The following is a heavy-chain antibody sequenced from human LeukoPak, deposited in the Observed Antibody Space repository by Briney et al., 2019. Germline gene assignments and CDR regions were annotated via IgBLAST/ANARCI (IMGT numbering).Heavy chain of an antibody. Sequence: NPSETLSLTCTVSGGSISSSSYYWGWIRQPPGKGLEWIGSIYYSVSTYYNPSLKSRVTISVDTSKNQFSLKLSSVTAADTAVYYCASLYREDAFDIWGQGTMVTVSS. CDR2: IYYSVST. V-gene: IGHV4-39*07. J-gene: IGHJ3*02. D-gene: IGHD3-16*01. CDR1: GGSISSSSYY. CDR3: ASLYREDAFDI.